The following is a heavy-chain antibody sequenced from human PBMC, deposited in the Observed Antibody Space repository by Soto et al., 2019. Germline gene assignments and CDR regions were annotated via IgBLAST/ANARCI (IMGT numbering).Heavy chain of an antibody. CDR3: ARNLAAAGTYYYYGMDV. Sequence: GESLKNSCKGSGYSFTNYWISWVRQMPGKGLEWMGRIDPSDSYTNYSPSFQGHVTISADKSISTAYLQWSSLKASDTAMYYCARNLAAAGTYYYYGMDVWGQGTTVTVS. D-gene: IGHD6-13*01. CDR2: IDPSDSYT. CDR1: GYSFTNYW. V-gene: IGHV5-10-1*01. J-gene: IGHJ6*02.